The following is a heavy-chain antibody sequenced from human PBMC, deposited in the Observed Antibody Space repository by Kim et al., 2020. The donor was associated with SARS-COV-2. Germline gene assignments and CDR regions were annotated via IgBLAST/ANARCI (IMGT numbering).Heavy chain of an antibody. CDR1: GFTFSSYG. Sequence: GGSLRLSCAASGFTFSSYGMNWVRQAPGKGLEWVAVISYDGSNKYYADSVKGRFTISRDNSKNTLYMQMNSLRAEDTAVYYCARDLGGSDYGGQGTLVTVTS. D-gene: IGHD3-10*01. J-gene: IGHJ4*02. CDR3: ARDLGGSDY. CDR2: ISYDGSNK. V-gene: IGHV3-33*05.